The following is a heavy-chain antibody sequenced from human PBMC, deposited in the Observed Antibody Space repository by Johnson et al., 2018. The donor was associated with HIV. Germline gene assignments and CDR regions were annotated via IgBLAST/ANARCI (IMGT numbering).Heavy chain of an antibody. D-gene: IGHD2-8*02. V-gene: IGHV3-30*02. Sequence: QVQLVESGGGVVQPGGSLRLSCAASGFTFSSYGMHWVRQAPGKGLEWVAFIRNDGSNKNYGDSVKGRFTISRDNSKNTLYLQMNSLRAEDTAVYYCAKHIVLVVYAIGAAFDIWGQGTMVTVSS. CDR2: IRNDGSNK. CDR1: GFTFSSYG. J-gene: IGHJ3*02. CDR3: AKHIVLVVYAIGAAFDI.